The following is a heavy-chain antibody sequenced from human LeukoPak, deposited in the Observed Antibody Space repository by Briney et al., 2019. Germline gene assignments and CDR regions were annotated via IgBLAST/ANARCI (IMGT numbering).Heavy chain of an antibody. Sequence: PSETLSLTCAVWGWPFNDYYWMGLRQPREKGREGFGEINHRRDTNYNPSLKSRVTMSVDSSKNQFSLTLTSMIAADTAIYYCARGQVPAARGYNWFDPWGQGTLVTVSS. CDR3: ARGQVPAARGYNWFDP. CDR2: INHRRDT. D-gene: IGHD2-2*01. V-gene: IGHV4-34*01. J-gene: IGHJ5*02. CDR1: GWPFNDYY.